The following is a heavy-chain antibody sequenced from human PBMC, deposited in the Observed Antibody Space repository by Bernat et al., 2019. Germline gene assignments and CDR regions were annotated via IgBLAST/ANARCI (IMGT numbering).Heavy chain of an antibody. J-gene: IGHJ6*03. CDR2: IYYSGST. V-gene: IGHV4-59*01. CDR3: ARVSSSSSPGYYYYYMDV. CDR1: GGSIGSYY. D-gene: IGHD6-13*01. Sequence: QVQLQESGPGLVKPSETLSLTCTVSGGSIGSYYWTWIRQPPGKGLEWIGYIYYSGSTSYNPSLKSRVTISVDTSKNQFSLKLSSVTAADTAVYYCARVSSSSSPGYYYYYMDVWGKGTTVTVSS.